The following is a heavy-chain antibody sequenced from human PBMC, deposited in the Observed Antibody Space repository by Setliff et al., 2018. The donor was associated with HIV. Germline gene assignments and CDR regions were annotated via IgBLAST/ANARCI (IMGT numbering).Heavy chain of an antibody. CDR2: IYTGGRT. V-gene: IGHV4-4*07. Sequence: SETLSLTCTVSDDSISSNYWSWIRQSAGKGLEWVGRIYTGGRTNYNPSLKGRVIMSVDTSKNQFSLNLSSVTAADTALYYCARHEGGAVAGTWYYFDYWGHGTLVTVSS. CDR3: ARHEGGAVAGTWYYFDY. CDR1: DDSISSNY. D-gene: IGHD6-19*01. J-gene: IGHJ4*01.